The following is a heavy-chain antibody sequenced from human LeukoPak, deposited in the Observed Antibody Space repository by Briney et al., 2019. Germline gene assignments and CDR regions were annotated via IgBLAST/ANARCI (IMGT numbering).Heavy chain of an antibody. CDR1: GFTFSSYS. Sequence: GGSLRLSCAASGFTFSSYSMNWVRQAPGKGLEWVSSISSSSSYIYYADSVKGRFTISRDNAKNSLYLQMNSLRAKDTAVYYCARAGITGTMAWFDPWGQGTLVTVSS. D-gene: IGHD1-20*01. J-gene: IGHJ5*02. V-gene: IGHV3-21*01. CDR2: ISSSSSYI. CDR3: ARAGITGTMAWFDP.